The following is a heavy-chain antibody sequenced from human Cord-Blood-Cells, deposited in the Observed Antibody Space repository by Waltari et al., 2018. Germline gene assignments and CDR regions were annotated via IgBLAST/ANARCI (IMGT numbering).Heavy chain of an antibody. J-gene: IGHJ4*02. Sequence: QVQLVQSGAEVKQPGSSVKVSCKASGRTFSRYATRWVRQAPGQGLEWMGGMIPIFGTANYAQRFQGRVTITADESTSTAYMERSSLRSEDTAVYYCASHGITGTDYGGQGTLVTVSS. CDR2: MIPIFGTA. D-gene: IGHD1-20*01. V-gene: IGHV1-69*01. CDR1: GRTFSRYA. CDR3: ASHGITGTDY.